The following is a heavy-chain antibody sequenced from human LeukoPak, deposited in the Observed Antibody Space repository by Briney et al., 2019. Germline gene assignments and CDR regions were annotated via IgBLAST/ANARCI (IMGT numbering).Heavy chain of an antibody. J-gene: IGHJ4*02. Sequence: SETLSFTSAVYAGSFSDYYWSWIRQPPGKGLEGIGEINHSGSTNYNPSLKSRVTISVTSSKNQYSLKRSSVTAADTAVYYCARGKRWLQLGFIDYWGQGTLVTVSS. CDR2: INHSGST. D-gene: IGHD5-24*01. CDR3: ARGKRWLQLGFIDY. CDR1: AGSFSDYY. V-gene: IGHV4-34*01.